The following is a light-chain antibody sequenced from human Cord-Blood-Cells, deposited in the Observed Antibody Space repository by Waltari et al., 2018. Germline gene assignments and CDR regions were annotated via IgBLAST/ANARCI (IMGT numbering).Light chain of an antibody. CDR1: SRDVGGYNH. CDR2: DVS. J-gene: IGLJ2*01. CDR3: SSYAGSNNFVV. V-gene: IGLV2-8*01. Sequence: QSALTQPPPASGSPGQSVTISCTGTSRDVGGYNHVPWYQQHPGKAPNLMIYDVSKPPSGVPHRFSGSKSGNSASLTVSGLQAEDEADYYCSSYAGSNNFVVFGGGTKLTVL.